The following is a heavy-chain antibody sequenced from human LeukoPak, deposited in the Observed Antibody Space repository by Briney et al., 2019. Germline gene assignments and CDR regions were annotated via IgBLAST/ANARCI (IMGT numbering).Heavy chain of an antibody. CDR1: GYTLTELS. CDR2: FDPEDGET. Sequence: ASVKVSCKVSGYTLTELSMHWVRQAPGKGLEWMGGFDPEDGETIYAQKFQGRVTMTEDTSTDTAYMELSSLRSEDTAVYYCATGLGYCSGGSCYGWDYYFDYWGQGTLVTVSS. V-gene: IGHV1-24*01. J-gene: IGHJ4*02. CDR3: ATGLGYCSGGSCYGWDYYFDY. D-gene: IGHD2-15*01.